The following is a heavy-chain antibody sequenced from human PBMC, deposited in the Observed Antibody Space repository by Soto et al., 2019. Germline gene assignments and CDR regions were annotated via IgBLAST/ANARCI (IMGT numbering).Heavy chain of an antibody. V-gene: IGHV3-23*01. D-gene: IGHD6-13*01. CDR1: GFTFSTYA. J-gene: IGHJ4*02. CDR3: AKSYSSNWYDYFDY. Sequence: PGGSLRLSCAASGFTFSTYAMSWVRQAPGKGLEWVSAISGSGGSTYYADSVKGRFTISRDNSKNTLYLQMNSLRAEDTALYYCAKSYSSNWYDYFDYWGQGTRVTVSS. CDR2: ISGSGGST.